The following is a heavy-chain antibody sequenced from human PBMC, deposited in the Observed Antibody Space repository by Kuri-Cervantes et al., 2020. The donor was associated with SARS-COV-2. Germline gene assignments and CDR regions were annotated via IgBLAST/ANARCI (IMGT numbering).Heavy chain of an antibody. V-gene: IGHV4-59*01. CDR1: DGSISSYY. Sequence: SETLSLTCTVSDGSISSYYWSWIRQPPGKGLEWIGYIYYSGSTNYNPSLKSRVTISVDTSKNQFSLKLSSVTAADTAVYYCARVGITIFGVGPPMGYWGQGTLVTVSS. CDR2: IYYSGST. J-gene: IGHJ4*02. D-gene: IGHD3-3*01. CDR3: ARVGITIFGVGPPMGY.